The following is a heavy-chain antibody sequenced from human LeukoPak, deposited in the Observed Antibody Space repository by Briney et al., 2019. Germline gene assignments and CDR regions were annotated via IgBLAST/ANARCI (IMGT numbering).Heavy chain of an antibody. Sequence: SVKVSCKASGGTFSRYSFTWVREASGQGLEWVGGIVPMFGTANYAQKFQGRVTITADESTSTAYMVLSSLTSEDTAVYYCARDLISGVEGYYYYNLDVWGKGTTVIVSS. D-gene: IGHD3-3*01. CDR1: GGTFSRYS. CDR2: IVPMFGTA. V-gene: IGHV1-69*13. J-gene: IGHJ6*03. CDR3: ARDLISGVEGYYYYNLDV.